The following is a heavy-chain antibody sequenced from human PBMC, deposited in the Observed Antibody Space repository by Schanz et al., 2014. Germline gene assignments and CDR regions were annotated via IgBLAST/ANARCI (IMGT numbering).Heavy chain of an antibody. CDR2: ISGSGGST. D-gene: IGHD3-3*01. CDR1: GFTFSSYA. CDR3: ECARCEDLSAFDT. Sequence: EVQLLESGGGLVQPGGSLRLSCAASGFTFSSYAMSWVRQAPGKGLEWVSAISGSGGSTYYADSVKGRFTISIDNSKTKKSLYMNRQSPKDTDADDHECARCEDLSAFDTWGQGTMVTVS. J-gene: IGHJ3*02. V-gene: IGHV3-23*01.